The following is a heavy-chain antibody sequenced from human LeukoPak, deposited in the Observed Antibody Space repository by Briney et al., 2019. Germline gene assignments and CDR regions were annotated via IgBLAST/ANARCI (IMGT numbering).Heavy chain of an antibody. J-gene: IGHJ4*02. V-gene: IGHV4-59*01. Sequence: ETLSLTCTVSGVSISIYYWSWVRQPPGKGLEWIGYIYNSGSTIYNPSLKSRATISADTSKNQFSLQLSSVTAADTAVYYCVRDRELNYWGQGTLVTVSS. CDR1: GVSISIYY. CDR2: IYNSGST. D-gene: IGHD1-7*01. CDR3: VRDRELNY.